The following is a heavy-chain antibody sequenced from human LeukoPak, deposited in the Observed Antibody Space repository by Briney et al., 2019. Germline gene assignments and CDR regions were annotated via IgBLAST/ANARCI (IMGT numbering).Heavy chain of an antibody. V-gene: IGHV4-4*02. CDR3: ATYYDILSGYTFDY. CDR1: GGSISSSNW. Sequence: SGTLSLTCAVSGGSISSSNWWSWVRQPPGKGLEWIGEIYHSGSTNYNPSLKSRVTISVDKSKNQFSLKLSSVTAADTAVYYCATYYDILSGYTFDYWGQGTLVAVSS. CDR2: IYHSGST. J-gene: IGHJ4*02. D-gene: IGHD3-9*01.